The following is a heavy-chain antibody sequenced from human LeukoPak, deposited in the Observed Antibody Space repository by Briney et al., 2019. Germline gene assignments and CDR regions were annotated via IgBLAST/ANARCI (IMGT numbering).Heavy chain of an antibody. CDR3: ARGYSSSWHHYYYYMDV. D-gene: IGHD6-13*01. Sequence: GGSLRLSCAASGFTFSNYWMTWVRRAPGKGLEWVANIRRDGSETHYVDSVMGRFTISRDNAKNSLYLQMNSLRAEDTAVYYCARGYSSSWHHYYYYMDVWGKGTTVTVSS. V-gene: IGHV3-7*01. CDR1: GFTFSNYW. J-gene: IGHJ6*03. CDR2: IRRDGSET.